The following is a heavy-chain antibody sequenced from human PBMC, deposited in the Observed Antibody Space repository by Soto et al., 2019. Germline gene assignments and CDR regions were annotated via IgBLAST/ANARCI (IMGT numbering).Heavy chain of an antibody. CDR3: AGGGPILVY. CDR1: GFTFSSYG. D-gene: IGHD2-15*01. CDR2: ISYDGSNK. V-gene: IGHV3-30*03. J-gene: IGHJ4*02. Sequence: GGSLRLSSADSGFTFSSYGMHWVRQAPGKGLEWVAVISYDGSNKYYADSVKGRFTISRDNSKNTLYLQMNSLRAEDTAVYYCAGGGPILVYWGQGTLVTVSS.